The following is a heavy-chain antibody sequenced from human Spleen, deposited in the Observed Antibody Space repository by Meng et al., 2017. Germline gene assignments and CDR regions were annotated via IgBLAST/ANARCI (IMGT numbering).Heavy chain of an antibody. D-gene: IGHD6-19*01. CDR3: ARWDPSSSDWPDAFDI. CDR1: GYSISSGYH. J-gene: IGHJ3*02. Sequence: SETLSLTCAVSGYSISSGYHWGWIRQPPGKGLEWIGSIYHSGSTYYNPSLKSRVTISVDTSKNQSSLKLSSATAADTAVYYCARWDPSSSDWPDAFDIWGQGTMVTVSS. V-gene: IGHV4-38-2*01. CDR2: IYHSGST.